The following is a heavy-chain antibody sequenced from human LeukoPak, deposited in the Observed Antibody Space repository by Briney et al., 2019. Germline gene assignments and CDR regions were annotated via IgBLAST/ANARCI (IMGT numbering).Heavy chain of an antibody. D-gene: IGHD6-19*01. J-gene: IGHJ4*02. CDR3: ARERFAGGWYRDY. CDR1: GFTFSNYN. V-gene: IGHV4-39*07. CDR2: IYYTGTT. Sequence: GSLRLSCAASGFTFSNYNMNWVRQPPGKGLEWIGSIYYTGTTYNNPSLKSRVTMSLDTSKNQFSLRLSSVTAADTAVYYCARERFAGGWYRDYWGQGTLVTVSS.